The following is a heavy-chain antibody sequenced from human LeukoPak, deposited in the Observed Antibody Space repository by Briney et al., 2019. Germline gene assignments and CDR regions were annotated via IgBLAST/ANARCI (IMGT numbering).Heavy chain of an antibody. J-gene: IGHJ4*02. V-gene: IGHV3-7*01. D-gene: IGHD3-22*01. CDR1: GFTFSSYW. CDR3: ARGPLGYYDSSGYYWRFDY. CDR2: IKQDGSEK. Sequence: PGGSLRLSCAASGFTFSSYWMSWVCQAPGKGLEWVANIKQDGSEKYYVDSVKGRFTISRDNAKNSLYLQMNSLRAEDTAVYYCARGPLGYYDSSGYYWRFDYWGQGTLVTVSS.